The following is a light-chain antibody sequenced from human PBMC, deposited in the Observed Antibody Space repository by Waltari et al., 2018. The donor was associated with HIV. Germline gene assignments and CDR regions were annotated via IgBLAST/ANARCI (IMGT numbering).Light chain of an antibody. Sequence: QSVLTQPPSVYAAPGQRVTISCNGTSPNIGAGYDVHWYQHLPGTAPKLLIYGNSNRPSGVPDRFSGSKSGTSASLAITGLQAEDEADYYCQSYDSSLSGWVFGGGTKLTVL. CDR2: GNS. J-gene: IGLJ3*02. CDR1: SPNIGAGYD. CDR3: QSYDSSLSGWV. V-gene: IGLV1-40*01.